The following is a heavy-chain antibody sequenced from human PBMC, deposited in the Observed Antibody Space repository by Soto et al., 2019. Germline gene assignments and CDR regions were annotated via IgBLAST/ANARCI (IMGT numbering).Heavy chain of an antibody. CDR2: IIPILGIA. V-gene: IGHV1-69*02. J-gene: IGHJ4*02. CDR3: TIGPSGWYYFDY. CDR1: GGTFSSYT. D-gene: IGHD6-19*01. Sequence: QVQLVQSGAEVKKPGSSVKVSCKASGGTFSSYTISWVRQAPGQGLEWMGRIIPILGIANYAQKFQGRVTIFAXXSTSTAYMELSSLRSEDTAVYYCTIGPSGWYYFDYWGQGTLVTVSS.